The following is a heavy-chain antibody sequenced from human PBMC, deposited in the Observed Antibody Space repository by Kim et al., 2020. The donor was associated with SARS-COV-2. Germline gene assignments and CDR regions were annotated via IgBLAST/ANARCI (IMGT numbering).Heavy chain of an antibody. Sequence: DSLKGRFTISRDISENTLYLQMNSLRTEDTAVYYCARSGGIVGATRGFDYWGQGTLVTVSS. J-gene: IGHJ4*02. D-gene: IGHD1-26*01. V-gene: IGHV3-30*01. CDR3: ARSGGIVGATRGFDY.